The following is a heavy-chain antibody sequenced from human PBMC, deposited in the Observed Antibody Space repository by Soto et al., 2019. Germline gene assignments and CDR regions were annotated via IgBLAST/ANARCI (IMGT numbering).Heavy chain of an antibody. D-gene: IGHD6-13*01. CDR2: IIPIFGTA. CDR3: ARGIAAAGPNLAPDYYYGMDV. V-gene: IGHV1-69*13. CDR1: GGTFSSYA. Sequence: VKVSCKASGGTFSSYAISWVRQAPGQGLEWMGGIIPIFGTANYAQKFQGRVTITADESTSTAYMELSSLRSEDTAVYYCARGIAAAGPNLAPDYYYGMDVWGQGTTVTVSS. J-gene: IGHJ6*02.